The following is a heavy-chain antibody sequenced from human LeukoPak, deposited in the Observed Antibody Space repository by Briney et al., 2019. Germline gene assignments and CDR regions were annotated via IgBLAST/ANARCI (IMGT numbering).Heavy chain of an antibody. CDR3: AKDASNYFWYFDL. CDR1: GFIFSTYA. V-gene: IGHV3-23*01. Sequence: GGSLRLFCAGSGFIFSTYAMTWVRQAPGKGLEWVSGISGSGDTTYYADSVKGRFTISRDNSKNTLYLQMSSLRAEDTAVYYCAKDASNYFWYFDLWGRGTLVTVSS. D-gene: IGHD1-1*01. J-gene: IGHJ2*01. CDR2: ISGSGDTT.